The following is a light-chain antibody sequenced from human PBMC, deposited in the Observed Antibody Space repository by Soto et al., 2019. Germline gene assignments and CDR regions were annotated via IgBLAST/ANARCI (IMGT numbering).Light chain of an antibody. J-gene: IGLJ2*01. CDR1: STDVGSYNL. V-gene: IGLV2-23*01. CDR2: EDY. Sequence: QSALTQPASVSGSPGQSITISCTGTSTDVGSYNLVSWFQQHPGKAPKLLIYEDYKRPSGVSNRFSGSNSGTTASLTVSGLQPEDEADYFCSSYAGSTTVVFGGGTQLTVL. CDR3: SSYAGSTTVV.